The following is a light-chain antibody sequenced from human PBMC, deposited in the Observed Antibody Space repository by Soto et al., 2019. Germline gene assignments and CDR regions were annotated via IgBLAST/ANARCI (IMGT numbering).Light chain of an antibody. Sequence: EIVLTQSPATLSVSPGERATLSCRASQSVSSNLAWYQQKPGQAPRLLIYGASTRATGIPARFSGSGSGKEFTLTFSSLQSEDFEVYYCQQYNNWPPGYSLGHGT. CDR2: GAS. J-gene: IGKJ2*03. CDR3: QQYNNWPPGYS. CDR1: QSVSSN. V-gene: IGKV3-15*01.